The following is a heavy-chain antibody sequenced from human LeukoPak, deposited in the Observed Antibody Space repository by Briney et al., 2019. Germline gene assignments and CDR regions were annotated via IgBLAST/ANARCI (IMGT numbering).Heavy chain of an antibody. D-gene: IGHD1/OR15-1a*01. CDR3: ARGGGSTNDY. V-gene: IGHV4-59*01. Sequence: SETLSLTCTVSGGSISSYYWSWIRQPPGKGLEWIGYTYYSGSTNYNPSLKSRVTISVDTSKNQFSLKLSSVTAADTAVYYCARGGGSTNDYWGQGTLVTVSS. CDR2: TYYSGST. J-gene: IGHJ4*02. CDR1: GGSISSYY.